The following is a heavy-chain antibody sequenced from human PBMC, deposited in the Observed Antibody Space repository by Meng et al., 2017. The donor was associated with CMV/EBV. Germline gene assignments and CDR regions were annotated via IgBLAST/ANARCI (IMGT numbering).Heavy chain of an antibody. Sequence: GESLKISCAASGFTFSSYSMNWVRQAPGKGLEWVANIKQDGSEKYYVDSVKGRFTISRDNAKNSLYLQMNSLRAEDTAVYYCARHEHWDAFDIWGQGTMVTVSS. CDR1: GFTFSSYS. V-gene: IGHV3-7*01. CDR2: IKQDGSEK. CDR3: ARHEHWDAFDI. J-gene: IGHJ3*02. D-gene: IGHD3-3*02.